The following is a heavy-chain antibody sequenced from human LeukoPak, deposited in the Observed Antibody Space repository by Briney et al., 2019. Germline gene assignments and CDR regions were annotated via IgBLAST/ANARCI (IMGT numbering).Heavy chain of an antibody. V-gene: IGHV3-9*01. CDR3: AKDTSSSAEGAFDI. CDR1: GFTFDDYA. J-gene: IGHJ3*02. D-gene: IGHD6-6*01. CDR2: ISWNSGSI. Sequence: GGSLRLSCAASGFTFDDYAMPWVRQAPGKGLEWVSGISWNSGSIGYADSVKGRFTISRDNAKNSLYLQMNSLRAEDTALYYCAKDTSSSAEGAFDIWGQGTMVTVSS.